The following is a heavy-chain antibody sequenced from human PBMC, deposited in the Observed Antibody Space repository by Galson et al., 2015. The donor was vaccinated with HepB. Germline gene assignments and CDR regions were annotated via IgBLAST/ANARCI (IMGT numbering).Heavy chain of an antibody. CDR1: GGSISSYY. D-gene: IGHD2-2*01. J-gene: IGHJ4*02. V-gene: IGHV4-59*08. Sequence: ETLSLTCTVSGGSISSYYWSWIRQPPGKGLEWIGYIYYSGSTNYNPSLKSRVTISVDTSKNQFSLKLSSVTAADTAVYYCARSVVPAAMIDYWGQGTLVTVSS. CDR3: ARSVVPAAMIDY. CDR2: IYYSGST.